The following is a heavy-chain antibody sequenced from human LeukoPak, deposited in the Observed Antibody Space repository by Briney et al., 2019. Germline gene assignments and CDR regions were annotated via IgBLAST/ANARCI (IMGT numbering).Heavy chain of an antibody. D-gene: IGHD6-6*01. CDR2: IYYSGST. CDR1: GGSISSYS. CDR3: ARDTSLLQLVTFDY. Sequence: SETLSLTCTVSGGSISSYSWGWIRQPPGKGLEWIGSIYYSGSTYYNPSLKSRVTISVDTSKNQFSLKLSSVTAADTAVYYCARDTSLLQLVTFDYWGQGTLVTVSS. V-gene: IGHV4-39*07. J-gene: IGHJ4*02.